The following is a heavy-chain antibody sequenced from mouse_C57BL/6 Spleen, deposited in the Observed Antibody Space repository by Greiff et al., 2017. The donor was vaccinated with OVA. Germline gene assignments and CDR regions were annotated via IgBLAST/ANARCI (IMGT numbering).Heavy chain of an antibody. D-gene: IGHD2-5*01. CDR3: ARGGYSNYVRYAMDY. V-gene: IGHV1-80*01. Sequence: QVQLQQSGAELVKPGASVKISCKASGYAFSSYWMNWVKQRPGKGLEWIGQIYPGDGDTNYNGKFKGKATLTADKSSSTAYMQLSSLTSEDSAVYFCARGGYSNYVRYAMDYWGQGTSVTVSS. CDR1: GYAFSSYW. CDR2: IYPGDGDT. J-gene: IGHJ4*01.